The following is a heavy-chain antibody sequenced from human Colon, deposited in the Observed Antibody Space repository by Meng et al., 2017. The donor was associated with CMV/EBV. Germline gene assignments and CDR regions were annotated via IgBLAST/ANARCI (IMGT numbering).Heavy chain of an antibody. CDR3: ARAKQLGGKTGYYGMDV. V-gene: IGHV3-21*01. J-gene: IGHJ6*02. CDR1: GFTFSSYG. CDR2: ISSSSSYI. D-gene: IGHD6-6*01. Sequence: GGSLRLSCAGSGFTFSSYGMNWVRQAPGKGLEWVSSISSSSSYIYYADSVKGRFTISRDNAKNSLYLQMNSLRAEDTAVYYCARAKQLGGKTGYYGMDVWGQGTTVTVSS.